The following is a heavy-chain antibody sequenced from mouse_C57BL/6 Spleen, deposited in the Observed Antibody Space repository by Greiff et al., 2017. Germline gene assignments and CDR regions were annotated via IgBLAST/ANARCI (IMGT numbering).Heavy chain of an antibody. V-gene: IGHV1-72*01. Sequence: QVQLKQPGAELVKPGASVKLSCKASGYTFTSYWMHWVKQRPGRGLEWIGRIAPNSGGTKYNEKFKSKATLTVDKPSSTAYMQLSSLTSEDSAVYYCARVDYCGSDFGYWGQGTTLTVSS. CDR2: IAPNSGGT. CDR3: ARVDYCGSDFGY. D-gene: IGHD1-1*01. J-gene: IGHJ2*01. CDR1: GYTFTSYW.